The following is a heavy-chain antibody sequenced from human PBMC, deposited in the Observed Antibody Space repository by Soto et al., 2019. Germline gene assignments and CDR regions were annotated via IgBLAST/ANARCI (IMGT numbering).Heavy chain of an antibody. J-gene: IGHJ6*03. CDR3: EVKWNYYCYYYMDV. D-gene: IGHD1-20*01. CDR1: GGTFSRYA. CDR2: IIPIFFTA. V-gene: IGHV1-69*05. Sequence: ASVKVSCKASGGTFSRYAISLVRQAPVQVLEWMGGIIPIFFTANYSQKFQGRFTITMYRSAIASYIELISLKSEDTAVYYCEVKWNYYCYYYMDVWGKGTTVTVSS.